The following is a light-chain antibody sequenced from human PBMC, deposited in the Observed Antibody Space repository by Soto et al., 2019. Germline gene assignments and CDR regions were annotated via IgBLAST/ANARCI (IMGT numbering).Light chain of an antibody. V-gene: IGLV2-11*01. CDR1: SSDVGGYDY. J-gene: IGLJ1*01. CDR2: DVN. CDR3: CSYAGSYTYV. Sequence: QSALPRPRSLSGSPGQSVTISCTGTSSDVGGYDYVSWYQQHPGKAPKLMIYDVNKRPSGVPDRFSGSKSGHTASLTISGLQAEDEADYYCCSYAGSYTYVFATGTKVTVL.